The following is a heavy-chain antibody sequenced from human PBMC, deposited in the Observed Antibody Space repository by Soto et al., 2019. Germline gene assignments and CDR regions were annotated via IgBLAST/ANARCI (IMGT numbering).Heavy chain of an antibody. V-gene: IGHV4-34*01. J-gene: IGHJ4*02. CDR3: EIAYSVWFGELSSYYFDY. CDR1: GGSFSGYY. D-gene: IGHD3-10*01. Sequence: PSETLSLTCAVYGGSFSGYYWSWIRQPPGKGLEWIGEINHSGSNNYNPSHKSRVTISVDTSKNQFSLKLSSVTAADTAVNYCEIAYSVWFGELSSYYFDYWGQGTLVTVSS. CDR2: INHSGSN.